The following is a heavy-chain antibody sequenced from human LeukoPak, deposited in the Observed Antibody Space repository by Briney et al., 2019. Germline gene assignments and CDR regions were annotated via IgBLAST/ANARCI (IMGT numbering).Heavy chain of an antibody. Sequence: GGSLRLSCAASGFTFSSYAMRWVRQAPGKGLEWVSAISGSGGSTYYADSVKGRFTISRDNSKNTLYLQMNSLRAEDTAVYYCAKDGEGTNDCSGGSCYLDDYWGQGTLVTVSS. D-gene: IGHD2-15*01. CDR3: AKDGEGTNDCSGGSCYLDDY. V-gene: IGHV3-23*01. CDR1: GFTFSSYA. CDR2: ISGSGGST. J-gene: IGHJ4*02.